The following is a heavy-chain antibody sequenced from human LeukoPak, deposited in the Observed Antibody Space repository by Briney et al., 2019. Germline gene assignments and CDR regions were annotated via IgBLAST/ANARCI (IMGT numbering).Heavy chain of an antibody. J-gene: IGHJ4*02. Sequence: ASETLSLTCAVSGYSISSGYSWGWIRQPPGKGLEWIGSIYHSGSTYYNPSLKSRVTISVDTSKNQFSLKLSSVTAADTAVYYCARVAPPHIVVVPAATIANYFDSCGQGTLVTVSS. CDR1: GYSISSGYS. V-gene: IGHV4-38-2*01. CDR2: IYHSGST. D-gene: IGHD2-2*01. CDR3: ARVAPPHIVVVPAATIANYFDS.